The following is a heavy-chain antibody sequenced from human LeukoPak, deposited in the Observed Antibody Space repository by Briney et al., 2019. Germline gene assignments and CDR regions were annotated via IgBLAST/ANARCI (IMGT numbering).Heavy chain of an antibody. J-gene: IGHJ3*02. CDR2: IYTSGST. V-gene: IGHV4-4*07. D-gene: IGHD1-26*01. CDR1: GGSITSDY. Sequence: SETLSLTCTVSGGSITSDYWSWIRQPAGKGLEWIGRIYTSGSTNYNPSLKSRVTMSVDTSKNQFSLKLSSVTAADTAVYYCARRSGTYHAFDIWGQGTMVTVSS. CDR3: ARRSGTYHAFDI.